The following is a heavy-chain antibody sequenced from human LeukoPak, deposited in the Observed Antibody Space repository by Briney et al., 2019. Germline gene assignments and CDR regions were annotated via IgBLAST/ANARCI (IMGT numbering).Heavy chain of an antibody. Sequence: TSETLSLTCTVSGGSISSSSYYWGWIRQPPGKGLEWIGSTYYSGSTYYNPSLKSRVTISVDTSKNQFSLKLSSVTAADTAVYYCARGGGYQFLYWGQGTLVTVSS. CDR3: ARGGGYQFLY. D-gene: IGHD1-26*01. J-gene: IGHJ4*02. CDR1: GGSISSSSYY. V-gene: IGHV4-39*07. CDR2: TYYSGST.